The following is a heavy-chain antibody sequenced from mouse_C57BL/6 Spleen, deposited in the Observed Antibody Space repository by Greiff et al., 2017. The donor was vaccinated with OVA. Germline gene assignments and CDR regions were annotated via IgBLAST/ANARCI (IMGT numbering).Heavy chain of an antibody. CDR3: AGAIWGNYRARDY. D-gene: IGHD2-1*01. Sequence: EVQLQQSGPVLVKPGPSVKISCKASGFTFTDYYMHWVKQSHGKSLEWIGLVYPYNGGTSYNQKFKGKATLTVDTSSSTAYMELNSLTSEDSAVYSCAGAIWGNYRARDYGGKGPSSPASS. J-gene: IGHJ4*01. CDR1: GFTFTDYY. V-gene: IGHV1-36*01. CDR2: VYPYNGGT.